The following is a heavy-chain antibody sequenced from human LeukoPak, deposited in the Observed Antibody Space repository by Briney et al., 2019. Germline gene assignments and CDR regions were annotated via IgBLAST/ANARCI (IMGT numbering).Heavy chain of an antibody. D-gene: IGHD6-6*01. CDR2: ISYDGSNK. V-gene: IGHV3-30-3*01. J-gene: IGHJ6*02. CDR1: GFTFSSYA. Sequence: PGRSLRLSCAASGFTFSSYAMHWVRQAPGKGLEWVAVISYDGSNKYYADSVKGRFTISRDNSKNTLYLLMNSLRAEDTAVYYCARDQQLVNYYYGMDVWGQGTTVTVSS. CDR3: ARDQQLVNYYYGMDV.